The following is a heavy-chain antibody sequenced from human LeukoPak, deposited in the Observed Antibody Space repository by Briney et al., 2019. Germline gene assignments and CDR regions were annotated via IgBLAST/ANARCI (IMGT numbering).Heavy chain of an antibody. CDR2: IVYDGSHN. J-gene: IGHJ4*02. Sequence: GRSLRLSCAASGFTFSTYGMHWVRQAPGKGLQWVVLIVYDGSHNFYADSVRGRFTISRDNSKNTLYLQMNSLRVEDTAVYYCVERDAVGLDYWGQGTLVTVSS. D-gene: IGHD3-16*01. CDR3: VERDAVGLDY. CDR1: GFTFSTYG. V-gene: IGHV3-30*03.